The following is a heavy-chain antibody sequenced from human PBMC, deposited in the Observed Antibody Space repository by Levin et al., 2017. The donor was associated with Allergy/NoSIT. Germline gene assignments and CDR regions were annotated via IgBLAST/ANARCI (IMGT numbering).Heavy chain of an antibody. D-gene: IGHD2-21*01. CDR1: GFTFSTYA. CDR2: ISTYGGST. V-gene: IGHV3-23*01. CDR3: ARCPYCGGDCCDD. J-gene: IGHJ4*02. Sequence: GSLKISCAASGFTFSTYAMSWVRQAPGKGLEWVSGISTYGGSTYYADSVKGRFTISRDNSMNTLYLQMNSLRAEDTAVYYCARCPYCGGDCCDDWGQGTLVTVSS.